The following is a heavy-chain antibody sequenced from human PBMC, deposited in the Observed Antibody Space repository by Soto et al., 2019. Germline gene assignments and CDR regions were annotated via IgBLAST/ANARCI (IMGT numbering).Heavy chain of an antibody. CDR1: GGSFSGYY. Sequence: PSETLSLTCAVYGGSFSGYYWSWIRQPPGKGLEWIGEINHSGSTNYNPSLKSRVTISVDTSKNQFSLRLSSVTAADTAVYYCARRGGYCSSTSCYHLYYYYYGMDVWGQGTTVT. J-gene: IGHJ6*02. V-gene: IGHV4-34*01. CDR3: ARRGGYCSSTSCYHLYYYYYGMDV. CDR2: INHSGST. D-gene: IGHD2-2*01.